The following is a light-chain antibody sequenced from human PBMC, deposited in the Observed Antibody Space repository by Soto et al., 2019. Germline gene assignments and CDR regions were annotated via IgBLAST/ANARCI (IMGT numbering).Light chain of an antibody. J-gene: IGKJ4*01. V-gene: IGKV3-11*01. Sequence: ETVLTQSPGTLSLSPGERATLSCSASQSVSSVYLAWYQQKXGQAPRLLIYDASNRETGIPARFSGSGSGTEFTLTISSLEPEDFAVYYCQQRSNWTLTFGGGTKVDIK. CDR3: QQRSNWTLT. CDR2: DAS. CDR1: QSVSSVY.